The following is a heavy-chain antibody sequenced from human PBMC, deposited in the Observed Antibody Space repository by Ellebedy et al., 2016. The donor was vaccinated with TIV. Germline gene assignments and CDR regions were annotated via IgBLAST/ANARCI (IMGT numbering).Heavy chain of an antibody. J-gene: IGHJ4*02. D-gene: IGHD4-23*01. Sequence: ASVKVSCXASGYTFTSYDINWVRQATGQGLEWMGWMNPNSGNTGYAQKFQGRVTMTRNTSISTAYMELSSLRSEDTAVYYCARGVFRAENDYGGANFDYWGQGTLVTVSS. CDR2: MNPNSGNT. CDR1: GYTFTSYD. CDR3: ARGVFRAENDYGGANFDY. V-gene: IGHV1-8*01.